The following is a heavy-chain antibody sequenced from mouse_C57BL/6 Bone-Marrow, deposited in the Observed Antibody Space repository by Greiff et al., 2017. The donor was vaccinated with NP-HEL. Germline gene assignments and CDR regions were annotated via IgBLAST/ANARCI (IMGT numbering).Heavy chain of an antibody. CDR2: ISDGGSYT. CDR3: ARGPLWTTVVDY. V-gene: IGHV5-4*03. D-gene: IGHD1-1*01. Sequence: EVNVVESGGGLVKPGGSLKLSCAASGFTFSSYAMSWVRQTPEKRLEWVATISDGGSYTYYPDNVKGRFTISRDNAKNNLYLQLSHLKSEDTAMYYGARGPLWTTVVDYWGQGTTLTGSS. CDR1: GFTFSSYA. J-gene: IGHJ2*01.